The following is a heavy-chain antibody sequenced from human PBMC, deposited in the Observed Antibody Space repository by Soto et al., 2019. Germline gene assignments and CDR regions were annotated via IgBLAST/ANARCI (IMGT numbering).Heavy chain of an antibody. D-gene: IGHD6-6*01. V-gene: IGHV4-30-4*01. J-gene: IGHJ4*02. CDR1: GGSISSGDYY. Sequence: SGTLSLTCTVSGGSISSGDYYWSWIRQPPGKGLEWIGYIYYSGSTYYNPSLKSRVTISVDTSKNQFSLKLSSVSAADTAVYYCARAGSKAARPDFLDYWGQGTLVTVSS. CDR3: ARAGSKAARPDFLDY. CDR2: IYYSGST.